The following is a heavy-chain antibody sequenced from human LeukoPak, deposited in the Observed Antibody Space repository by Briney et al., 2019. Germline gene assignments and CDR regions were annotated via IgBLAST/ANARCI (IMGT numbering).Heavy chain of an antibody. CDR1: GYTFTSYG. CDR2: IIPILGIA. Sequence: SVKVSCKASGYTFTSYGISWVRQAPGQGLEWMGRIIPILGIANYAQKFQGRVTITADKSTSTAYMELSSLRSEDTAVYYCARDKDTAVAGVDYWGQGTLVTVSS. D-gene: IGHD5-18*01. V-gene: IGHV1-69*04. CDR3: ARDKDTAVAGVDY. J-gene: IGHJ4*02.